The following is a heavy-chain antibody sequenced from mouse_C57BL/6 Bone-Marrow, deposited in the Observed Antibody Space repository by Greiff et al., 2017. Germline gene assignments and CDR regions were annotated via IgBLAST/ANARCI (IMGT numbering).Heavy chain of an antibody. CDR2: IYPGNSDT. V-gene: IGHV1-5*01. CDR3: TSTVVATPPWFAY. Sequence: EVQLQQSGTVLARPGASVKMSCKTSGYTFTSYWMHWVKQRPGQGLEWIGAIYPGNSDTSYNQKFKGKAKLTAVTSASTAYMELSSLTNEDSAVYYCTSTVVATPPWFAYWGQGTLVTVSA. D-gene: IGHD1-1*01. CDR1: GYTFTSYW. J-gene: IGHJ3*01.